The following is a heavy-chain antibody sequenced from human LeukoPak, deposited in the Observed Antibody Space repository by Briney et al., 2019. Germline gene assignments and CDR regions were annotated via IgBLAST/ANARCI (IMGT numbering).Heavy chain of an antibody. V-gene: IGHV3-7*04. CDR2: IKQDGSEK. Sequence: GGSLRLSCAASGFTFSSYWMSWVRQAPGKRLEWVANIKQDGSEKYYVDSVKGRFTISRDNAKNSLYLHVDSLRVEDTAVYYCAGWGGGFDYWGQGTLVTVSS. D-gene: IGHD3-16*01. CDR1: GFTFSSYW. J-gene: IGHJ4*02. CDR3: AGWGGGFDY.